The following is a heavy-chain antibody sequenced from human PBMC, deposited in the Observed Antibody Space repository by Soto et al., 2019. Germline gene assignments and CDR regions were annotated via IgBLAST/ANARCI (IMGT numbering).Heavy chain of an antibody. CDR1: GGTFSSYA. D-gene: IGHD2-8*01. Sequence: SVKVSCKASGGTFSSYAISWVRQAPGQGLEWMGGIIPIFGTANYAQKFQGRVAITADESTSTAYMELSSLRSEDTAVYYCASQWRGYCTNGVCYTSWFDPWGQGTLVTVSS. CDR3: ASQWRGYCTNGVCYTSWFDP. V-gene: IGHV1-69*13. CDR2: IIPIFGTA. J-gene: IGHJ5*02.